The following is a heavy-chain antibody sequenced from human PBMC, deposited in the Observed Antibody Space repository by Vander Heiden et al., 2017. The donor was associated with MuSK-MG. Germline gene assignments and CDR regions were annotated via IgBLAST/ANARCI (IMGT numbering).Heavy chain of an antibody. CDR1: GGSISSSSYY. J-gene: IGHJ5*02. CDR3: ARHRTLEYYYDSSGQRGWFDP. V-gene: IGHV4-39*01. Sequence: QLQLQESGPGLVKPSETLSLTCTVSGGSISSSSYYWGWIRQPPGKGLEWIGSIYYSGSTYYNPSLKSRVTISVDTSKNQFSLKLSSVTAADTAVYYCARHRTLEYYYDSSGQRGWFDPWGQGTLVTVSS. CDR2: IYYSGST. D-gene: IGHD3-22*01.